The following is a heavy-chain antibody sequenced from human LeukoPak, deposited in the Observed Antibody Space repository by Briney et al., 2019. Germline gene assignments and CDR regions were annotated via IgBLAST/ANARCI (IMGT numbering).Heavy chain of an antibody. CDR1: GFTFSTYA. J-gene: IGHJ4*02. V-gene: IGHV3-30-3*01. Sequence: PGGSLRLSCAASGFTFSTYALHWVRQAPGKGLEWVAIVSYDGSNKYYADSVKGRFTISRDNSRTPLYLQMNSLRPEDTALYFCARGQGHSYGPDYFDYWGQGTLVTVSS. CDR3: ARGQGHSYGPDYFDY. CDR2: VSYDGSNK. D-gene: IGHD5-18*01.